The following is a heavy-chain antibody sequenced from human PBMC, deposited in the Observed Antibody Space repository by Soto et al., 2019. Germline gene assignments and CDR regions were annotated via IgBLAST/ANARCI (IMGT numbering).Heavy chain of an antibody. CDR2: IYTSASI. D-gene: IGHD6-19*01. Sequence: SETLSLTCSVSGADINTYSWTWIRQPAGKGLEWIGRIYTSASINYNPSLRGRVTLSVDTSTNQVSLKLASVTAADTAVYYCARDREAGYNFYYGMDVWGQGTTVTSP. J-gene: IGHJ6*02. CDR1: GADINTYS. V-gene: IGHV4-4*07. CDR3: ARDREAGYNFYYGMDV.